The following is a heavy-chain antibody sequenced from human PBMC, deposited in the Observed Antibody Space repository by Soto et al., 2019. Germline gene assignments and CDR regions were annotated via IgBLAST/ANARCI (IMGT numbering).Heavy chain of an antibody. Sequence: GGSLRLSCAASGFTFSSYAMHWVRQAPGKGLEWVAVISYDGSNKYYADSVKGRFTISRDNSKNTLYLQMNSLRAEDTAVYYCARGPDTVVVVAATDFDYWGQGTLVTVPQ. J-gene: IGHJ4*02. CDR1: GFTFSSYA. CDR2: ISYDGSNK. CDR3: ARGPDTVVVVAATDFDY. D-gene: IGHD2-15*01. V-gene: IGHV3-30-3*01.